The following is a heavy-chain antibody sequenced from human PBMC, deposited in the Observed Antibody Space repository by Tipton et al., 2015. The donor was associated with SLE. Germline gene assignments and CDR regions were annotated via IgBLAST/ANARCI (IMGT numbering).Heavy chain of an antibody. CDR1: GGSISSYH. V-gene: IGHV4-59*01. CDR3: ARGLEWLPRGAFDI. CDR2: IYYSGST. J-gene: IGHJ3*02. Sequence: TLSLTCTVSGGSISSYHWSWIRQPPGKGLEWIGYIYYSGSTNYNPSLKSRVTISVDTSKNQFSLKLSSVTAADTAVYYCARGLEWLPRGAFDIWGQGTMVTVSS. D-gene: IGHD3-3*01.